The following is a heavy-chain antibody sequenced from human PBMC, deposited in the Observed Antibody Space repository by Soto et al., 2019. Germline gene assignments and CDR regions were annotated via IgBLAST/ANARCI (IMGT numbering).Heavy chain of an antibody. V-gene: IGHV4-59*01. D-gene: IGHD4-17*01. CDR3: ARGRTSAVGMDV. Sequence: PSETLSLTCTVSAGSISPYYWNWIRQAPGKGLEWIGFISYTGSTKYNPSLKSRVTMSLDTSKNQISLKLTSVTAADTAVYYCARGRTSAVGMDVWGQGTTVTVSS. J-gene: IGHJ6*02. CDR2: ISYTGST. CDR1: AGSISPYY.